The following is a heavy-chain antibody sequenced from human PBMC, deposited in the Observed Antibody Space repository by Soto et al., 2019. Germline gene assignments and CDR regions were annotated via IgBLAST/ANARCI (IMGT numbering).Heavy chain of an antibody. CDR3: AREFSGPNWNYGAGLYYFDY. D-gene: IGHD1-7*01. Sequence: QVHLEQSGAEVKKPGASLKVSCKASGYTFTSYGITWVRQAPGQRLQWMGWISADNGNTEYSQKLQGRVTMTTDTSTSTAYMELRSLRSDDTAVYYCAREFSGPNWNYGAGLYYFDYWGQGTLVTVSS. CDR1: GYTFTSYG. V-gene: IGHV1-18*01. J-gene: IGHJ4*02. CDR2: ISADNGNT.